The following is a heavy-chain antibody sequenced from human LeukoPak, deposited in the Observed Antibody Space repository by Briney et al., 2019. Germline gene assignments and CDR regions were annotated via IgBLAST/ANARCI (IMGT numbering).Heavy chain of an antibody. CDR1: GFTVTSNY. V-gene: IGHV3-66*01. CDR3: SRRLEYSGSKGVFDW. Sequence: GGSLRLSCAASGFTVTSNYMPWVRQAPGQGLAWVSIIYSGGYTNYEDSVKGRFTISRDNSKNTLYLQMHSLRAEDTAVYYCSRRLEYSGSKGVFDWWGQGTLGTVSA. CDR2: IYSGGYT. J-gene: IGHJ4*02. D-gene: IGHD1-26*01.